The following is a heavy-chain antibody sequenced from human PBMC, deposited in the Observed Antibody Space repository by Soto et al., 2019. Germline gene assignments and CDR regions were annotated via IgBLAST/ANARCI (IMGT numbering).Heavy chain of an antibody. V-gene: IGHV1-2*04. J-gene: IGHJ6*02. D-gene: IGHD2-8*01. CDR1: GYPFSDNQ. CDR2: INPKSGGT. CDR3: ARGDSTDCSNGVCSFFYNHDMDV. Sequence: GASVKVSCKASGYPFSDNQIHWLRRAPGQGLEWLGRINPKSGGTSTAQKFQGWVTMTTDTSISTASMELTRLTSDDTAIYHCARGDSTDCSNGVCSFFYNHDMDVWGQGTTVTVSS.